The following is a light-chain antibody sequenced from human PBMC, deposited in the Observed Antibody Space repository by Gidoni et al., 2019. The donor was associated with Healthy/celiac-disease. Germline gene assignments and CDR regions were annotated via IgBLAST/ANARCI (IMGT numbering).Light chain of an antibody. CDR2: GAS. CDR3: QQYNNWLT. V-gene: IGKV3-15*01. Sequence: EIVMTQSPATLSVSPGESATLSCRASQSVSSNLAWYQQKPGQAPRLLIYGASTRATGIPARFSGSGSGTEFTLTISSLQPEDFSVYYCQQYNNWLTFGGGTKVEIK. J-gene: IGKJ4*01. CDR1: QSVSSN.